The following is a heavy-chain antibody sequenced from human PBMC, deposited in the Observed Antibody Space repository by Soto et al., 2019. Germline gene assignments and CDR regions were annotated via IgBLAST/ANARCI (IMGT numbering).Heavy chain of an antibody. J-gene: IGHJ6*03. V-gene: IGHV3-23*01. D-gene: IGHD2-8*01. Sequence: EVQLLESGGGLVQPGGSLRLSCAASGFTFSTYAMSWVRQAPGKGLEWVSTITTSGGNTYYADSVQGRFTISRDNSKNTLCLQMNSLRAEDTAVYYCAGRYCTNGVCYTNYYYYIDVWGKGTMVSVSS. CDR1: GFTFSTYA. CDR2: ITTSGGNT. CDR3: AGRYCTNGVCYTNYYYYIDV.